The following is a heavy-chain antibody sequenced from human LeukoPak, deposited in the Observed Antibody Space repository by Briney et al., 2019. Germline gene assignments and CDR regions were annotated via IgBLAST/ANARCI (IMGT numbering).Heavy chain of an antibody. Sequence: PSETLSLTCTVSGGSISSGYYWGWIRQPPGKGLEWIGSIYHSGSTYYNPSLKSRVTISVDTSKNQFSLKLSSVTAADTAVYYCARVHGDYGGDYYYYMDVWGKGTTVTVSS. V-gene: IGHV4-38-2*02. CDR1: GGSISSGYY. CDR2: IYHSGST. D-gene: IGHD4-17*01. CDR3: ARVHGDYGGDYYYYMDV. J-gene: IGHJ6*03.